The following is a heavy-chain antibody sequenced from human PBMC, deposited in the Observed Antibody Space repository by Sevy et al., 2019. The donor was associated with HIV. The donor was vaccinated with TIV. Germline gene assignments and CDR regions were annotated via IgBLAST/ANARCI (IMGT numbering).Heavy chain of an antibody. CDR1: GFTFGDYA. Sequence: GGSLRLSCTASGFTFGDYAMSWFRQAPGKGLEWVGFIRSKAYGGTTEYAASVKGRFTISRDDSKSIAYLQMNSLKTEDTAVHYCTRGTGATRGAPAAPHFDIWGQGTMVTVSS. CDR2: IRSKAYGGTT. V-gene: IGHV3-49*03. CDR3: TRGTGATRGAPAAPHFDI. D-gene: IGHD1-26*01. J-gene: IGHJ3*02.